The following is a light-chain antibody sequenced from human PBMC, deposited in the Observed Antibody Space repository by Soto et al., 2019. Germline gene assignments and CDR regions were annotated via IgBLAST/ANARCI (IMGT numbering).Light chain of an antibody. J-gene: IGLJ2*01. Sequence: QSALTQPASVSGSPGQSITISCTGIGSDVGAYNYVSWYQHHPGKAPKLMIYEVSYRPSGVSNRFSGSKSGNTASLTISGLQAEDDADYYCSSYTTNSTLEFGGGTKLTVL. CDR2: EVS. CDR3: SSYTTNSTLE. V-gene: IGLV2-14*01. CDR1: GSDVGAYNY.